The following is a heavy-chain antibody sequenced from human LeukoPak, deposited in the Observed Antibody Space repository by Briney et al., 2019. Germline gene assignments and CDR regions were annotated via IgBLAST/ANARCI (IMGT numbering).Heavy chain of an antibody. Sequence: SETLSLTCAVSGGSITSIYWWSWVRQSPGKGLEWIGEIYHSGSTNYNSSLKSRVTISVDTSKNQFSLKLSSVTAADTAVYYCARGVGGYYYGSFDYWGQGTLVTVSS. D-gene: IGHD3-22*01. J-gene: IGHJ4*02. V-gene: IGHV4-4*02. CDR1: GGSITSIYW. CDR2: IYHSGST. CDR3: ARGVGGYYYGSFDY.